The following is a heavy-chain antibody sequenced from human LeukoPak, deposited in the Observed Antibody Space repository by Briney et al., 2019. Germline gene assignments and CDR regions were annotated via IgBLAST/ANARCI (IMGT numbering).Heavy chain of an antibody. J-gene: IGHJ4*02. CDR2: ITWNAGSA. V-gene: IGHV3-20*01. D-gene: IGHD3-22*01. CDR3: ARGLNYYDSSGYYEILDQ. Sequence: GGSLRLSCAASGFTFDDYGMSWVRQVPGKGLEWVSGITWNAGSAGYADFVKGRFTISRDNAKNSLYLQMSSLRDEDTALYHCARGLNYYDSSGYYEILDQWGQGTLVAVSS. CDR1: GFTFDDYG.